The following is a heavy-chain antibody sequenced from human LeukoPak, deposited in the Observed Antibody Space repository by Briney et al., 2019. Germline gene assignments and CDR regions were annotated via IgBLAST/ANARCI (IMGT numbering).Heavy chain of an antibody. V-gene: IGHV1-2*02. CDR1: GYTFTGCY. CDR3: ASRIFGVVMTFDY. J-gene: IGHJ4*02. D-gene: IGHD3-3*02. Sequence: GASVKVSCKASGYTFTGCYMHWVRQAPGQGLEWMGWINPNSGGTNYAQKFQGRVTMTRDTSISTAYMELSRLRSDDTAVYYCASRIFGVVMTFDYWGQGTLVTVSS. CDR2: INPNSGGT.